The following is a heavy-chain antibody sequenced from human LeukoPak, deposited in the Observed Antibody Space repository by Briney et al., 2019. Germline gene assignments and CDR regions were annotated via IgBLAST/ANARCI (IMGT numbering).Heavy chain of an antibody. D-gene: IGHD6-19*01. CDR1: GGSISSYY. CDR2: MYNSGST. J-gene: IGHJ4*02. CDR3: ARYSSGWIDY. V-gene: IGHV4-59*01. Sequence: SETLSLTCSVSGGSISSYYWSWLRQPPGKGLEWIGSMYNSGSTNYNPSLKSRVTISLDTSNNQFSLMLHSVTDAGTATYYCARYSSGWIDYWGQGTLVTVSS.